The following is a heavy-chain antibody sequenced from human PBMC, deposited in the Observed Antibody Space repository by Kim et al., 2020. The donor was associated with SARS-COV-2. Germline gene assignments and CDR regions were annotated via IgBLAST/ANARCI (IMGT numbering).Heavy chain of an antibody. J-gene: IGHJ3*02. CDR3: AKEVGALDGLDI. CDR2: ISDNGIYK. D-gene: IGHD4-17*01. Sequence: GGSLRLSCAASGFTFSGDGMHWVRQTPGEGLEWVAVISDNGIYKFHADSVKGRFTISRDNSKNTLYLQMNSLRAEDTAVYYCAKEVGALDGLDIWGQGTMVTVSS. V-gene: IGHV3-30*18. CDR1: GFTFSGDG.